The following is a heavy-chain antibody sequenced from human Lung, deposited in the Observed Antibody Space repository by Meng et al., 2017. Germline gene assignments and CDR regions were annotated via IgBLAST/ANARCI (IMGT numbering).Heavy chain of an antibody. CDR2: ISHSGNT. Sequence: QLVLQEAGPRLVEASETLSLTCAVSGGSISSGNWWSWFRQPPGKGLGWIGEISHSGNTNYSPSFRGRVTMSVGRSRDQFSLELNSVTAADTAVYFCARNGAYCLQSWGQGTLVTVSS. J-gene: IGHJ5*02. D-gene: IGHD4-17*01. CDR3: ARNGAYCLQS. V-gene: IGHV4-4*02. CDR1: GGSISSGNW.